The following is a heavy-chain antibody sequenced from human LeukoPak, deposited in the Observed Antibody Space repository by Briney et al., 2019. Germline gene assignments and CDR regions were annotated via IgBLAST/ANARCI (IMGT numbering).Heavy chain of an antibody. V-gene: IGHV4-34*01. CDR2: INHSGST. J-gene: IGHJ6*03. Sequence: SETLSLTCAVYGGSFSGYYWSWIRQPPGKGLEWIGEINHSGSTNYNPSLKSRVTISVDTSKNQFSLTLYSVTAADTAVYYCARTGDPGGYYYYYYMDVWGKGTTVTVSS. CDR1: GGSFSGYY. D-gene: IGHD2-21*02. CDR3: ARTGDPGGYYYYYYMDV.